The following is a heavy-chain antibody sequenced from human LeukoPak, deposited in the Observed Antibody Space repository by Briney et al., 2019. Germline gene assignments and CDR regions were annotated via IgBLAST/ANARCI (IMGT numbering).Heavy chain of an antibody. CDR2: IDQDGSEK. V-gene: IGHV3-7*01. CDR1: GFTFSNYW. J-gene: IGHJ4*02. Sequence: PGGSLRLSCAAPGFTFSNYWMNWVRQAPGKGLEWVANIDQDGSEKHFVDSVKGRFTISRDNAKNSVFLEMNSLRAEDTAVYYCARGTNEYPGSDYWGQGTLVTVSS. CDR3: ARGTNEYPGSDY. D-gene: IGHD1-14*01.